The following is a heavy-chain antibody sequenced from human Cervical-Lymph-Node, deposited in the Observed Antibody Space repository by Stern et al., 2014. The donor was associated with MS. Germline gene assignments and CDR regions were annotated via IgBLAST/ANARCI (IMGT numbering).Heavy chain of an antibody. D-gene: IGHD4-17*01. CDR2: LYWDGDK. CDR3: AHVTTVTQYFQH. Sequence: QVTLRESGPTLEKPTQTLTLTCTFSGFSLSTSGVGVGWIRQPPGKALEWLGLLYWDGDKRYSPSLKSRLTITKDTSKNQVVLTMTNMDPVDTATYFCAHVTTVTQYFQHWGQGTLVTVSS. J-gene: IGHJ1*01. CDR1: GFSLSTSGVG. V-gene: IGHV2-5*02.